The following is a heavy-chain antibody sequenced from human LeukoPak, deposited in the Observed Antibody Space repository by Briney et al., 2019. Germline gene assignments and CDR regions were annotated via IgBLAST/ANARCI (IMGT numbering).Heavy chain of an antibody. D-gene: IGHD2-15*01. CDR3: ARGYCSGGSCYFDY. CDR1: GFTFSNYE. V-gene: IGHV3-48*03. CDR2: ISSSGSTT. Sequence: AGSLRLSCAASGFTFSNYEMNWVRQAPGKGLEWVSYISSSGSTTYYADSVKGRFTFSRDNAKNSLYLQMNSLRAEDTAVYYCARGYCSGGSCYFDYWGQGTLVTVSS. J-gene: IGHJ4*02.